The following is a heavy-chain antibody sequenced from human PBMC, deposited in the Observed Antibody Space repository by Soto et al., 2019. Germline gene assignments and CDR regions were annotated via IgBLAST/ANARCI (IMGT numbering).Heavy chain of an antibody. D-gene: IGHD5-12*01. CDR3: AKDQLKMASAYYGMDV. V-gene: IGHV3-30*18. J-gene: IGHJ6*02. CDR2: ISYDGSNK. CDR1: GFTFSSYG. Sequence: SCAASGFTFSSYGMHCVRQAPGKGLEWVAVISYDGSNKYYADSVKGRFTISRDNSKNTLYLQMNSLRAEDTAVYYCAKDQLKMASAYYGMDVWGQGTTVTVSS.